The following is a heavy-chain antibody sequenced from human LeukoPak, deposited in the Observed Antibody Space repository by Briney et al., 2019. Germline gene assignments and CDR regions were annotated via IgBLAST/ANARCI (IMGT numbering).Heavy chain of an antibody. CDR2: ILASGTDT. CDR1: GFTFTDYA. CDR3: AKDSHGVTFRDPFDI. V-gene: IGHV3-23*01. Sequence: GGSLRLSCAASGFTFTDYAMSWVRQAPGKGLEWVSSILASGTDTFYADSVKGRFTISRDNSKNTLFLQMDSLGAEDTAVYYCAKDSHGVTFRDPFDIWGQGTAVTVSS. D-gene: IGHD2-8*01. J-gene: IGHJ3*02.